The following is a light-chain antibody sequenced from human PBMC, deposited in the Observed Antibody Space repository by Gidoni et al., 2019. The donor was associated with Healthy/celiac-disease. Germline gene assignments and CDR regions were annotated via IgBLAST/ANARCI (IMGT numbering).Light chain of an antibody. J-gene: IGKJ3*01. CDR1: QSISSY. V-gene: IGKV1-39*01. Sequence: DIQMTQSPSSLSASVGDRVTITCRASQSISSYLNWYQQKPGKAPKLLIYAASSLQSGVPSRFSGSGSGTDFTLTISSLQPEDFATYYCQQSYSTPLAPGTKVDIK. CDR3: QQSYSTP. CDR2: AAS.